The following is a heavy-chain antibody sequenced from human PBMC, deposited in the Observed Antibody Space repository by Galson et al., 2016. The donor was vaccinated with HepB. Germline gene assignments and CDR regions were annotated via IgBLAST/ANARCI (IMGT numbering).Heavy chain of an antibody. Sequence: CKASGGTFSSYAVSWARQAPGQGLEWMGGIIPIFGTTNYAQKFQGRVTITADKSTSTAYMELTSLRSEDTAVYYCARTHYGCSNNNCHLPDYYYYGMDVWDQGTTVTVSS. CDR2: IIPIFGTT. CDR1: GGTFSSYA. V-gene: IGHV1-69*06. CDR3: ARTHYGCSNNNCHLPDYYYYGMDV. D-gene: IGHD2-2*01. J-gene: IGHJ6*02.